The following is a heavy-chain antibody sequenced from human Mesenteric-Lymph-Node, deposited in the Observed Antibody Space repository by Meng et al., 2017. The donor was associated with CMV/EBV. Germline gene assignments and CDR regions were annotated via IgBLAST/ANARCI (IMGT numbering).Heavy chain of an antibody. D-gene: IGHD3-16*01. CDR3: AKNDTGGFDP. CDR2: INHSGSS. CDR1: GGSFSAYY. V-gene: IGHV4-34*01. Sequence: LSLTCAVYGGSFSAYYWTWIRQPPGRGLEWIGEINHSGSSNYNPSLKSRVTISVDTSKNQFSLSLTSVTAADTAVYYCAKNDTGGFDPWGQGTLVTVSS. J-gene: IGHJ5*02.